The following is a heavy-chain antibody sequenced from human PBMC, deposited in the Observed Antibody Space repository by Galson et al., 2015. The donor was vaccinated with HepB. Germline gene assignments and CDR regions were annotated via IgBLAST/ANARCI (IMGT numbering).Heavy chain of an antibody. Sequence: SLRLSCAVSGFTIGSNYMTWVRQAPGEGLECVSVIHDDNVAHYADSVKGRFTISRDSSENKVYLQMNTLRADDTAVYFCAKIGYTNYQVQYWGQGTLVTVSS. CDR3: AKIGYTNYQVQY. V-gene: IGHV3-53*01. CDR2: IHDDNVA. CDR1: GFTIGSNY. J-gene: IGHJ4*02. D-gene: IGHD4-11*01.